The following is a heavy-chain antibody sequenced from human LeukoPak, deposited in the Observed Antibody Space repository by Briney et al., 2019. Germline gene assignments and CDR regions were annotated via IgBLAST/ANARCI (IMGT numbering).Heavy chain of an antibody. V-gene: IGHV3-33*06. CDR2: IWYDGSKK. CDR3: ANGYSSTYYNALDI. CDR1: GFTFSRYG. Sequence: PGGSLRLSCAASGFTFSRYGMHWVRQAPGKGLEWVAVIWYDGSKKNYADSVKGRFTTSRDNSKNTLNLQMNSLRAEDTAVYYCANGYSSTYYNALDIRGQGTMVTVSS. J-gene: IGHJ3*02. D-gene: IGHD6-13*01.